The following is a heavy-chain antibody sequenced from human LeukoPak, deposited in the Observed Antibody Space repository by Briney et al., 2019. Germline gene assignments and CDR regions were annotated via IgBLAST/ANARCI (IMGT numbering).Heavy chain of an antibody. Sequence: ASVKVSCKASGYTFTGYYMHWVRQAPGQGLEWMGWINPNSGGTNYAQKFQGRVTMTRDTSISTAYMELSRLRSDDTAVYYCARGPPYYYYYYMDVWGQGTTVTVSS. CDR1: GYTFTGYY. J-gene: IGHJ6*03. V-gene: IGHV1-2*02. CDR2: INPNSGGT. CDR3: ARGPPYYYYYYMDV.